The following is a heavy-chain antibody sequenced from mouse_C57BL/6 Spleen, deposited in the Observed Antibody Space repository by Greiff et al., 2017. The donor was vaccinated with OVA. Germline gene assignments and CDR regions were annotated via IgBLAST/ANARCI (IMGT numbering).Heavy chain of an antibody. V-gene: IGHV10-1*01. CDR1: GFSFNTYA. CDR2: IRSKSNNYAT. CDR3: VRHAGDFDV. Sequence: EVQLQESGGGLVQPKGSLTLSCAASGFSFNTYAMNWVRQAPGKGLEWVARIRSKSNNYATYYADSVKDRFTISRDDSESMLYLQMNNLKTEDTAMYYCVRHAGDFDVWGTGTTVTVSS. J-gene: IGHJ1*03.